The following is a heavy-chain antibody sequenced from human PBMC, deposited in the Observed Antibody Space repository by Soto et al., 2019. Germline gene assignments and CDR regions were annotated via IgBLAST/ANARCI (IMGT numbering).Heavy chain of an antibody. CDR3: ARRTNGYFGY. D-gene: IGHD2-8*01. V-gene: IGHV3-23*03. CDR1: GFTFRDYT. CDR2: ILSDYNT. J-gene: IGHJ4*02. Sequence: PGGSLRLSCAASGFTFRDYTMTWFRQAPGQVLECISVILSDYNTFYAGSVRGRFTISRDNSKSTIYLEMNSLRAEDTAVYYCARRTNGYFGYWGQGALVTVSS.